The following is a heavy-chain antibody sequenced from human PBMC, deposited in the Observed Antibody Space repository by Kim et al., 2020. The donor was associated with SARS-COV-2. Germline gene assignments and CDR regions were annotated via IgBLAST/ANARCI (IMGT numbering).Heavy chain of an antibody. CDR2: INPSGGST. CDR3: ARDPDYVWGSYSRTFDY. V-gene: IGHV1-46*01. D-gene: IGHD3-16*01. J-gene: IGHJ4*02. CDR1: GYTFTSYY. Sequence: ASVKVSCKASGYTFTSYYMHWVRQAPGQGLEWMGIINPSGGSTSYAQKFQGRVTMTRDTSTSTVYMELSSLRSEDTAVYYCARDPDYVWGSYSRTFDYWGQGTLVTVSS.